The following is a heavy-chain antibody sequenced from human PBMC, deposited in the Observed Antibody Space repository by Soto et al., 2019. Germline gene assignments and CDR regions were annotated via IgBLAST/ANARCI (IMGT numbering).Heavy chain of an antibody. V-gene: IGHV3-74*01. CDR3: AKDRLTIFVVGGMDV. D-gene: IGHD3-3*01. Sequence: EVQLVESGGGLVQPGGSLRLSCAASGFTFSSYWMHWVRQAPGKGLVWVSRINSDGSSTSYADSVKGRFTISRDNAKNTLYLQMNSLRAEDTAVYYCAKDRLTIFVVGGMDVWGQGTTVTVSS. J-gene: IGHJ6*02. CDR2: INSDGSST. CDR1: GFTFSSYW.